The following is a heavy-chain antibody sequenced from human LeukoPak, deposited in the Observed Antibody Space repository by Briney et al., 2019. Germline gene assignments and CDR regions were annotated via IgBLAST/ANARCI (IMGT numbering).Heavy chain of an antibody. CDR1: GGSFSGYC. CDR3: ARGAPLLGSARGVAVWFDP. CDR2: ISHSGSA. D-gene: IGHD3-10*01. J-gene: IGHJ5*02. Sequence: KSSETLSLTCAVYGGSFSGYCWSCIRQPPGKGLEWIGEISHSGSANYNPSLKSRVTISVDTSKNQFSLNLSSVTAADTAVYYCARGAPLLGSARGVAVWFDPWGQGTLVTVSS. V-gene: IGHV4-34*01.